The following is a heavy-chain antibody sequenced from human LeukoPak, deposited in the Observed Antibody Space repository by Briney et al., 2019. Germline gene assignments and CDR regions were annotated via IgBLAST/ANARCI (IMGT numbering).Heavy chain of an antibody. Sequence: ASVKVSCKASGYTFTSYGISWVRQAPGQGLEWMGWISAYNGNTNYAQKLQGRVTMTTDTSTSTAYMELRSLRSDDTAVYYCARASMITFGGVIVHDAFDIWGQGTMVTVPS. CDR1: GYTFTSYG. V-gene: IGHV1-18*01. CDR2: ISAYNGNT. J-gene: IGHJ3*02. CDR3: ARASMITFGGVIVHDAFDI. D-gene: IGHD3-16*02.